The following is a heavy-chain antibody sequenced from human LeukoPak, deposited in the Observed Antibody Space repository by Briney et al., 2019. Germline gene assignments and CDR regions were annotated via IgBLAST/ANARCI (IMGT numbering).Heavy chain of an antibody. V-gene: IGHV4-59*01. CDR1: GGSISSYY. CDR2: IYYSGST. CDR3: ARAPVVGDGYT. J-gene: IGHJ5*02. D-gene: IGHD5-24*01. Sequence: SETLSLTCTVSGGSISSYYWSWIRQPPGKGLEWIGYIYYSGSTSYNPSLKSRVTISVDTSKNQFSLKLSSVTAADTAVYYCARAPVVGDGYTWGQGTLVTVSS.